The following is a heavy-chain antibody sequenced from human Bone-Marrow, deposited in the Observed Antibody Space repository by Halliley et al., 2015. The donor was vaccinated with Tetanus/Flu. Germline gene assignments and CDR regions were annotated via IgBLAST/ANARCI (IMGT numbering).Heavy chain of an antibody. V-gene: IGHV3-33*01. Sequence: WRAVVVNDCRKESYADSVKGRFTISRDNSMNTLYLQMNILRAEDTAVYYCVRDDSGPQNGLAVWGQGTTVTVSS. CDR3: VRDDSGPQNGLAV. D-gene: IGHD3-10*01. CDR2: VVNDCRKE. J-gene: IGHJ6*02.